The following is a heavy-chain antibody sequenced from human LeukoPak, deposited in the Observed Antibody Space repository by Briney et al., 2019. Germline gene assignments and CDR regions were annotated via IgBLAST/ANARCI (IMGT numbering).Heavy chain of an antibody. CDR2: IYYSGST. J-gene: IGHJ4*02. Sequence: SQTLSLTCTVSGGSISSGGYYWSWIRQHSGKGLEWIGYIYYSGSTYYNPSLKSRVTISVDTSKNQFSLKLSSVTAADTAVYYCARGYYDFWSGYYLWGQGTLVTVSS. V-gene: IGHV4-31*03. CDR3: ARGYYDFWSGYYL. CDR1: GGSISSGGYY. D-gene: IGHD3-3*01.